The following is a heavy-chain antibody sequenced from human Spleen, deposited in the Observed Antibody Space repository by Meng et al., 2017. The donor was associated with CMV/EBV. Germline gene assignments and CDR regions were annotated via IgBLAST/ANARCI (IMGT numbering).Heavy chain of an antibody. V-gene: IGHV6-1*01. D-gene: IGHD6-13*01. CDR1: GDSVSGNSAA. CDR2: TYYRSKWYN. J-gene: IGHJ5*02. CDR3: ARDRGIAAEGSFDP. Sequence: VQLRQSGPGLMQHSNTLSPHFAISGDSVSGNSAAWNWLRQSQSRGLEWLGRTYYRSKWYNDYAVSVKSRITINPDTSKNQFSLQLNSVTPEDTAVYYCARDRGIAAEGSFDPWGQGTLVTVSS.